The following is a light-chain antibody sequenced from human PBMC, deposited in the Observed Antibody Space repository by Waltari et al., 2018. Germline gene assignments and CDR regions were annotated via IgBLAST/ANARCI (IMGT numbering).Light chain of an antibody. V-gene: IGLV2-14*01. J-gene: IGLJ2*01. Sequence: QSALTQPASVSGSPGQSITISCTGTISAIGGYNFVSWYQQHPGKVPNLIIYEVYNRPSGVSYRFSGSKSGNTASLTISGLQAEDEADYYCSSYTSSSTGIFGGGTKLTVL. CDR2: EVY. CDR1: ISAIGGYNF. CDR3: SSYTSSSTGI.